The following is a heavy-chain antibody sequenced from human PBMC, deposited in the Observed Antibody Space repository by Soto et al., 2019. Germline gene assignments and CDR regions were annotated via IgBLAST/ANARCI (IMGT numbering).Heavy chain of an antibody. V-gene: IGHV3-74*02. CDR2: INGDGTTT. J-gene: IGHJ4*02. CDR3: ASIPRVRGPGDY. Sequence: EVRLVESGGGLVQPGGSLRLSCAASGFTFSTYWMHWVRQAPGKGLVWVSRINGDGTTTQYADSVKGRFTISRDNAKNTLYLHISMLTGDDSAFFYCASIPRVRGPGDYWGQATLVTVSS. CDR1: GFTFSTYW. D-gene: IGHD2-21*01.